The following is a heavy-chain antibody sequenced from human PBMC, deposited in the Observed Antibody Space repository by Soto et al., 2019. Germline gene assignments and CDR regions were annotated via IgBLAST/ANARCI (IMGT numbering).Heavy chain of an antibody. V-gene: IGHV4-34*01. Sequence: SETLSLTCAISGGSLSDYFLTWIRQPPGKGLEWIGEINHSGSANYSPSLKSRVTLSVDTSKNHFSLKLNSVTAADTALYYCARLWDIVDTTLPRMDVWGQGTTVTVSS. CDR2: INHSGSA. CDR1: GGSLSDYF. J-gene: IGHJ6*02. D-gene: IGHD5-12*01. CDR3: ARLWDIVDTTLPRMDV.